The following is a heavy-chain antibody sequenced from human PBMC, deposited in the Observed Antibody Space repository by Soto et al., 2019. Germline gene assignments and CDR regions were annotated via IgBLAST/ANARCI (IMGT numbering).Heavy chain of an antibody. CDR1: GCTFSSYA. CDR2: ISYDGSNK. Sequence: GGSLRLSCAASGCTFSSYAMHWVRQAPDKGLEWVAVISYDGSNKYYADSVKGRFTISRDNSKNTLYLQMNSLRAEDTAVYYCARDHYSYYDFWSGPDYYYGMDVWGQGTTVTVSS. J-gene: IGHJ6*02. D-gene: IGHD3-3*01. V-gene: IGHV3-30-3*01. CDR3: ARDHYSYYDFWSGPDYYYGMDV.